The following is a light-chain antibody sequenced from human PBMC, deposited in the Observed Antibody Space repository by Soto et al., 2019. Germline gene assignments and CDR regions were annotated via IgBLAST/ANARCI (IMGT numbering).Light chain of an antibody. Sequence: QSALTQPASVSGSPGQSITISCTGTSSDVGGYNYVSWYQQHPGKAPKLLIYAVNDRPSGISDRFSGAKSDNTASLTISGLQAEDEADYYCSSYTSSGTSVVFGGGTKLTVL. V-gene: IGLV2-14*01. CDR3: SSYTSSGTSVV. CDR2: AVN. CDR1: SSDVGGYNY. J-gene: IGLJ2*01.